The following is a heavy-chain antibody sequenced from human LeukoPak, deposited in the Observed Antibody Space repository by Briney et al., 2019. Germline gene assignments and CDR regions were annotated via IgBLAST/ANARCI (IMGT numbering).Heavy chain of an antibody. CDR3: AKVPGFVVFSSFDY. CDR2: ISGSGGST. CDR1: GFTFSSYG. V-gene: IGHV3-23*01. Sequence: GGSLRLSCAASGFTFSSYGMSWVRQAPGKGLEWVLVISGSGGSTYYADSVKGRFTISRDNSKNTLYLQMNSLRAEDTAVNYCAKVPGFVVFSSFDYWGERTLVSVSS. J-gene: IGHJ4*02. D-gene: IGHD3-10*01.